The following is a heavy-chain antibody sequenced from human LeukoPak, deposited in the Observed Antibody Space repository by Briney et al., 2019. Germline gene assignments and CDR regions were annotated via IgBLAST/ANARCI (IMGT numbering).Heavy chain of an antibody. CDR2: ISSSGSTI. CDR1: GFTFSDYY. D-gene: IGHD3-22*01. CDR3: ARVLLTYYYDSSGYSSIDYYGMDV. V-gene: IGHV3-11*01. Sequence: PGGSLRLSCAASGFTFSDYYMSWIRQAPGKGLEWVSYISSSGSTIYYADSVKGRSTISRDNAKNSLYLQMNSLRAEDTAVYYCARVLLTYYYDSSGYSSIDYYGMDVWGQGTTVTVSS. J-gene: IGHJ6*02.